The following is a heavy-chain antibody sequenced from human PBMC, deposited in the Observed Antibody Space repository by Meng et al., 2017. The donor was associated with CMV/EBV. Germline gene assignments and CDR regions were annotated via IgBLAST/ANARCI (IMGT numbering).Heavy chain of an antibody. CDR1: GFTFTSSA. CDR2: IVVGSGNT. Sequence: SVKVSCKASGFTFTSSAVQWVRQARGQRLEWIGWIVVGSGNTNYAQKFQERVTITRDMSTSTAYMELSSLRSEDTAVYYCAADLYSGYEKYYDGSGYYYWGQGTLVTVSS. V-gene: IGHV1-58*01. D-gene: IGHD3-22*01. CDR3: AADLYSGYEKYYDGSGYYY. J-gene: IGHJ4*02.